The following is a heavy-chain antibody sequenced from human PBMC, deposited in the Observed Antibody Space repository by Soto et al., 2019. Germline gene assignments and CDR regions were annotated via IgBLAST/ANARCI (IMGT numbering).Heavy chain of an antibody. CDR3: ARAYDTSGYPYFDY. J-gene: IGHJ4*02. CDR1: GFTLSRYG. V-gene: IGHV3-33*01. D-gene: IGHD3-22*01. CDR2: IWFDGSNK. Sequence: GGSLRLSCAESGFTLSRYGMHWVRQAPGKGLEWVAVIWFDGSNKNYADSVKGRFTVSKDNSKNTLYLQMDGLGAEDTAVYYCARAYDTSGYPYFDYWGQGTLVTVSS.